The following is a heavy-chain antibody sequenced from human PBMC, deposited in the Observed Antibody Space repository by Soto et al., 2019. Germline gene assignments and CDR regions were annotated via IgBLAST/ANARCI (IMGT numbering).Heavy chain of an antibody. D-gene: IGHD3-16*01. Sequence: QVQLVQSGAEVKKPGSSVRVSCKASGTIFSSYTISWVRQAPGQGLEWMGRIIPILGETNSAQKLQDRVTLTADKSTTTAYMELNSLRLEDTAVYYCARGLGGRMDDWGQGTTVTVSS. CDR2: IIPILGET. CDR1: GTIFSSYT. V-gene: IGHV1-69*08. J-gene: IGHJ6*02. CDR3: ARGLGGRMDD.